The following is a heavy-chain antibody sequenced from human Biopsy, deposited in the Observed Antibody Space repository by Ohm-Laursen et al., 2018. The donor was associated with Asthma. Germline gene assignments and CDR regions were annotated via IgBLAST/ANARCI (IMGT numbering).Heavy chain of an antibody. V-gene: IGHV3-11*01. D-gene: IGHD6-13*01. CDR1: GFSFGDYF. Sequence: SLRLSCAASGFSFGDYFMTWVRQAPGKGLEWVASISSSGSSKYPSESVLGRCTISRDNTQKSMSLELRSLRLEDTAIYYCARVLESSSWGPFYFVTLDVWGQGTPVAVSS. J-gene: IGHJ6*02. CDR3: ARVLESSSWGPFYFVTLDV. CDR2: ISSSGSSK.